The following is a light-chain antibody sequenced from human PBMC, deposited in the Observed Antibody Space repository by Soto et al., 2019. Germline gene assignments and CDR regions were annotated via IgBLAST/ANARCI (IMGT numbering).Light chain of an antibody. Sequence: QSALTQPASVSGSPGQSITISCTGTSSDVGGYKYDSWYQQHPGKAPKLMIYEVSNRPSGVSNRFSGSKSGNTASLTISGLQAEDESDYYCCSYTSSSTWVFGGGTKLTVL. CDR1: SSDVGGYKY. V-gene: IGLV2-14*01. CDR3: CSYTSSSTWV. J-gene: IGLJ3*02. CDR2: EVS.